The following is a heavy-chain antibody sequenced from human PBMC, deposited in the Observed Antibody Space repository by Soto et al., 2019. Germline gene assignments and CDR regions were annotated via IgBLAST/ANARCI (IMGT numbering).Heavy chain of an antibody. D-gene: IGHD3-22*01. CDR2: IYWDDDK. V-gene: IGHV2-5*02. CDR1: GLSLTTRPAG. CDR3: AHRRDYSGSWNEGTFDY. J-gene: IGHJ4*02. Sequence: QITLTESGPTRVKPTQTLTLTCTFSGLSLTTRPAGVGWVRQPPGKAPEWLGFIYWDDDKRYSPSLKSRLTITKDTSRNPVVLTMTNMDPVDTATYYCAHRRDYSGSWNEGTFDYWGQGTPVTVSS.